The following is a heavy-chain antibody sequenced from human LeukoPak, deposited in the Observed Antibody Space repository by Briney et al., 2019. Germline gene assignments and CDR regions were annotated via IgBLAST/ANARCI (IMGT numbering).Heavy chain of an antibody. CDR1: GGSMSNYY. D-gene: IGHD2-2*01. J-gene: IGHJ5*02. CDR2: IYTSGST. Sequence: SEALSLTCTVSGGSMSNYYWSWIRQPAGKGLEWIGLIYTSGSTNYNPSLKSRVTISIDTSKSQFSLTLTSVTAADTAVYYCARVAYGSSWFDPWGQGTLVIVSS. V-gene: IGHV4-4*07. CDR3: ARVAYGSSWFDP.